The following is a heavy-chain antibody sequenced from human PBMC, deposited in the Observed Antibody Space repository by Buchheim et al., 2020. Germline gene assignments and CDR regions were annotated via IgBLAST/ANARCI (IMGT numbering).Heavy chain of an antibody. CDR2: ISYDGSNK. CDR3: ATSSIARPFDY. Sequence: QVQLVESGGGVVQPGRSLRLSCAASGFTFSSYGMHWVRQAPGKGLEWVAVISYDGSNKYYADSVKGRFTISRDNSKKTLYLQMNSLRAEDTAVYYCATSSIARPFDYWGQGT. J-gene: IGHJ4*02. V-gene: IGHV3-30*03. CDR1: GFTFSSYG. D-gene: IGHD6-6*01.